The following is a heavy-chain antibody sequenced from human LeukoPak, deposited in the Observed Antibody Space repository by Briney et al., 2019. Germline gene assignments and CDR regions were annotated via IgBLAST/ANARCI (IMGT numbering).Heavy chain of an antibody. Sequence: ASVKVSCKASGYTFTGYYVHWVRQAPGQGLEWMGWINPSSGGANYAQKFQGRVTMTGDTSISTAYMELSRLSFDDTAVYYCAREDYWGQGTLVTVSS. CDR3: AREDY. J-gene: IGHJ4*02. CDR2: INPSSGGA. V-gene: IGHV1-2*02. CDR1: GYTFTGYY.